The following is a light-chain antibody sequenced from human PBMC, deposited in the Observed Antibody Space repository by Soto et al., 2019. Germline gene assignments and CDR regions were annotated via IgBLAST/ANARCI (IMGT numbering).Light chain of an antibody. CDR3: SSYTSSSTLV. Sequence: QSALTQPASVSGSPGQSITISCTGSSSDVGGYNYVSWYQQHPGKAPKLMIYEVGNRPSGVSTRFSGFKSGNRASLTISGLQAEDEANYYCSSYTSSSTLVFGGGTQLTVL. V-gene: IGLV2-14*01. CDR2: EVG. J-gene: IGLJ2*01. CDR1: SSDVGGYNY.